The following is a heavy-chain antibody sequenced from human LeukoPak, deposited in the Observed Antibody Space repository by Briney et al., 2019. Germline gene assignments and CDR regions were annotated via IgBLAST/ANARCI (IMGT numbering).Heavy chain of an antibody. CDR1: GFTFSNYG. D-gene: IGHD6-6*01. Sequence: GGSLRLSCAASGFTFSNYGMHWVRQAPGKGLEWVAIIWYDGSNHYYADSVKGRFTVSRDNSKNMLYLQMNSLRAEDTAVYYCARWRSSSSYDAFHTWGQGTMVTVSS. V-gene: IGHV3-33*01. CDR3: ARWRSSSSYDAFHT. J-gene: IGHJ3*02. CDR2: IWYDGSNH.